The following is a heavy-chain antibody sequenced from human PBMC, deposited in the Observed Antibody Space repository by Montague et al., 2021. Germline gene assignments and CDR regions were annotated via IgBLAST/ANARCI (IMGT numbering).Heavy chain of an antibody. CDR1: GFTFSRYT. Sequence: YLRLSCAASGFTFSRYTISWVRQAPGKGLEWVSGISGGGDRKYYADSVKGRLTISRDNSKNTVYVQMNSLRAEDTAVYYCAKFSRDSSGVAWGQGTLVTVPS. CDR3: AKFSRDSSGVA. CDR2: ISGGGDRK. D-gene: IGHD3-22*01. J-gene: IGHJ5*02. V-gene: IGHV3-23*01.